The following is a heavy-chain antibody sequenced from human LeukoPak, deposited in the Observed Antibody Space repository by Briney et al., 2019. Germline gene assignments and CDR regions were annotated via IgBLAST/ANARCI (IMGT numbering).Heavy chain of an antibody. CDR1: GFTFSSQW. Sequence: GGSLRLSCAASGFTFSSQWMSWVRQAPGKGLEWVANIKRDGSAEYYVDSVKGRFTISRDNAKNSLYLQMNSLRAEDTAVYFCARDSNWSLDYWAQGPLVTVYS. J-gene: IGHJ4*02. CDR3: ARDSNWSLDY. D-gene: IGHD1-1*01. CDR2: IKRDGSAE. V-gene: IGHV3-7*01.